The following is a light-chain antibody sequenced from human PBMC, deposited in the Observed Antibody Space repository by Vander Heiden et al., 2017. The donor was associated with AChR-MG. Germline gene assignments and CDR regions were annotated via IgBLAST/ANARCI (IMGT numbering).Light chain of an antibody. Sequence: AVLTQPPSVSKGPRQTAPFTCTGNNNKVGNEGAAPQQHHQGHPPQILSHRNNPRPSGISDRFAASTAGTTAFLTIAVLPPEDEADYYCAAEDSSLSAALFGGGTKLTVL. J-gene: IGLJ2*01. CDR1: NNKVGNEG. V-gene: IGLV10-54*01. CDR2: RNN. CDR3: AAEDSSLSAAL.